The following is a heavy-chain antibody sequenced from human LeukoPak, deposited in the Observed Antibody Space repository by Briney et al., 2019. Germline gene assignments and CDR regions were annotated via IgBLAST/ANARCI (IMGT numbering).Heavy chain of an antibody. CDR1: GFTFSSYS. CDR2: ISSSSSYI. J-gene: IGHJ3*02. V-gene: IGHV3-21*01. CDR3: ARDGGGRGSDRAFDI. D-gene: IGHD2-15*01. Sequence: GGPLRLSCAASGFTFSSYSMNWVRQAPGKGLEWVSSISSSSSYIYYADSVKGRFTISRDNAKNSLYLQMNSLRAEDTAVYYCARDGGGRGSDRAFDIWGQGTMVTVSS.